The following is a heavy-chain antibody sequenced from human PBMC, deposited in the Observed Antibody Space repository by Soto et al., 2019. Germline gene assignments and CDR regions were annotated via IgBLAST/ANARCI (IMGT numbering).Heavy chain of an antibody. D-gene: IGHD2-2*01. J-gene: IGHJ3*02. Sequence: QVQLVQSGAEVKKPGASVKVSCKTSGYTFTNYAIHWVRQAPGQRLEWMGWINAGDGNTKYSQKFQGRVTITRDTSASTAYMELSSLRSEDAAVYHCARSGSCTSTSCYGGFDIWGQGTMVTVSS. CDR2: INAGDGNT. CDR3: ARSGSCTSTSCYGGFDI. V-gene: IGHV1-3*01. CDR1: GYTFTNYA.